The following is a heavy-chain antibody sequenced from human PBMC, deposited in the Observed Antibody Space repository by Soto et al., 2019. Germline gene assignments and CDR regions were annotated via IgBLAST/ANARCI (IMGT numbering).Heavy chain of an antibody. CDR3: VKESTPPFFDS. CDR1: GFTLNNYG. V-gene: IGHV3-33*03. CDR2: MWYDGLRQ. Sequence: PGGSLSLSCVGSGFTLNNYGVHWVRQAPGKGLEWVALMWYDGLRQTYLDSVRGRFTVSRDSSTNTIYLQMNSLRVEDTGNYFCVKESTPPFFDSWGQGTPVTVSS. J-gene: IGHJ4*02. D-gene: IGHD2-15*01.